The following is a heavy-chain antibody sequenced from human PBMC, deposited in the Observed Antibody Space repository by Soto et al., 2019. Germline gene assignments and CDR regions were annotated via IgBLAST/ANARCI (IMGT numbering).Heavy chain of an antibody. D-gene: IGHD3-10*01. CDR3: AKDRRSGSYYYYYYYMDV. CDR2: ISGSGGST. J-gene: IGHJ6*03. CDR1: GFTFSSYA. V-gene: IGHV3-23*01. Sequence: GGSLRLSCAASGFTFSSYAISWVHQAPGKGLEWVSAISGSGGSTYYADSVKGRFTISRDNSKNTLYLQMNSLRAEDTAVYYCAKDRRSGSYYYYYYYMDVWGKGTTVTVSS.